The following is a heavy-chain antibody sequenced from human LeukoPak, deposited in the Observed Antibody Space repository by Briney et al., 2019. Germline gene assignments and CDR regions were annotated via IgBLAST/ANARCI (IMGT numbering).Heavy chain of an antibody. V-gene: IGHV1-2*02. CDR2: INPDSGDT. Sequence: GASVKVSCKASEYTFSVYHIHWVRQAPGQGLEWMAWINPDSGDTNYAQKFQGRVTMTRDTSISTAYMELSRLRSDDTAVYYCASSYRKTIVVVPAAPAEYFQHWGRAPWSPSPQ. D-gene: IGHD2-2*01. CDR1: EYTFSVYH. CDR3: ASSYRKTIVVVPAAPAEYFQH. J-gene: IGHJ1*01.